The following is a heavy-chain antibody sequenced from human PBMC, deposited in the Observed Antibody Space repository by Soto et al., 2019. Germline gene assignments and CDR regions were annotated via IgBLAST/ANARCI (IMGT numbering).Heavy chain of an antibody. CDR3: AHVSYSSSWYWFDP. J-gene: IGHJ5*02. CDR1: GFSLSTSGVG. D-gene: IGHD6-13*01. V-gene: IGHV2-5*02. Sequence: QITLKESGPTLVKPTQTLTLTCTFSGFSLSTSGVGVGWIRQPPGKALEWLALIYWDDDKRYSPSLKSRLTNXKXTXXNQVVLTMTNMDPVDTATYYCAHVSYSSSWYWFDPWGQGTLVTVSS. CDR2: IYWDDDK.